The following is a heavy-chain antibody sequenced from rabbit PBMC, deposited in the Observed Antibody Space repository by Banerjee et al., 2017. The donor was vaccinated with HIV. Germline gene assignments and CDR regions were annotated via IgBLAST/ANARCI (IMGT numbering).Heavy chain of an antibody. Sequence: QEQLEESGGDLVKPEGSLTLTCTASGFSFSSSQWICWVRQAPGKGLEWIACFDAGSGDSTYYASWAKGRLTISKTSSTTVTLQMTSLTAADTATYFCVRSTSGYDIGDLWGPGTLVTVS. D-gene: IGHD1-1*01. V-gene: IGHV1S45*01. CDR2: FDAGSGDST. CDR3: VRSTSGYDIGDL. J-gene: IGHJ4*01. CDR1: GFSFSSSQW.